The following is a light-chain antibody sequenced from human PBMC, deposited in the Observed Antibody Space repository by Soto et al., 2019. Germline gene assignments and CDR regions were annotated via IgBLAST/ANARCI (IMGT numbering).Light chain of an antibody. CDR1: SSDVGAYDF. Sequence: QSALTQPASVSGSPGQSITISCTGTSSDVGAYDFVSWYQQHPDKAPKLVIYEGSKRPSGVSNRFSGSKSGNTASLTISGLQAEDEADYYCCSYAGSSTFYVFGTGTKVTVL. V-gene: IGLV2-23*01. CDR3: CSYAGSSTFYV. J-gene: IGLJ1*01. CDR2: EGS.